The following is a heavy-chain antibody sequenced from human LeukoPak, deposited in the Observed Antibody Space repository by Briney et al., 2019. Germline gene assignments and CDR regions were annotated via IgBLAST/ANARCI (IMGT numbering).Heavy chain of an antibody. CDR1: GYTFTSYG. CDR2: ISAYNGNT. V-gene: IGHV1-18*01. D-gene: IGHD5-18*01. J-gene: IGHJ4*02. CDR3: ARDHGIRGYSYGYAKTFDY. Sequence: EASVKVSCKASGYTFTSYGISWVRQAPGQGLEWMGWISAYNGNTNYAQKLQGRVTMTTDTSTSTAYMELSSLRSEDTAVYYCARDHGIRGYSYGYAKTFDYWGQGTLVTVSS.